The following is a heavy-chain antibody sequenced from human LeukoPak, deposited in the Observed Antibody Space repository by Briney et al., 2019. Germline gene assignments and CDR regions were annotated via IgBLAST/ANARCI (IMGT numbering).Heavy chain of an antibody. D-gene: IGHD3-22*01. J-gene: IGHJ3*02. Sequence: GRFTISRDNSKNTLYLQMNSLRAEDTAVYYCARGPLPYYYDSSGYSKGTFDIWGQGTMVTVSS. V-gene: IGHV3-30*07. CDR3: ARGPLPYYYDSSGYSKGTFDI.